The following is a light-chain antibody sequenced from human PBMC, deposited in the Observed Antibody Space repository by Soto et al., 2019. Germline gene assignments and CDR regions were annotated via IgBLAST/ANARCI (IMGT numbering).Light chain of an antibody. CDR1: QNIRNW. V-gene: IGKV1-5*01. J-gene: IGKJ5*01. CDR2: DAS. CDR3: QQSDTYPLT. Sequence: DIQMTQSPSTLSASVGDSVTITCRASQNIRNWLAWYQQKPGKAPSLLIYDASTLGSGVPSRFSGSGSGTEFTLTISSLQADDFATYYCQQSDTYPLTLGQGTRLEI.